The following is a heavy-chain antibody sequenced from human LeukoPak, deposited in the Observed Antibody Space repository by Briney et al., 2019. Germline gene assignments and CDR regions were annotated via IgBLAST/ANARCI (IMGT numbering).Heavy chain of an antibody. CDR3: TRRVDATRWYDP. Sequence: GGSLRLSCAASGFSFSSFWKHWVRQAPGEGLMWVSRISNDGTTAIYADSVKGRFTISRDNAKNMVYLEMNSLRADDTGVYYCTRRVDATRWYDPWGQGTLVTV. J-gene: IGHJ5*02. CDR1: GFSFSSFW. CDR2: ISNDGTTA. D-gene: IGHD2-15*01. V-gene: IGHV3-74*01.